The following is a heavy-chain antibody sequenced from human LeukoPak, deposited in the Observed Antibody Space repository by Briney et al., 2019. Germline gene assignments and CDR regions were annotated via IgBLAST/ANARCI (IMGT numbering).Heavy chain of an antibody. Sequence: GGSLRLSCAASGFTFSSYWMSWVRQAPGKGLEWVANIKQDGSEKYYVDSVKGRFTISRDNAKNSVYLQMNRLRGEDTAIYYCARGLATAAAYWGQGTLVTVSS. CDR1: GFTFSSYW. CDR3: ARGLATAAAY. V-gene: IGHV3-7*01. CDR2: IKQDGSEK. J-gene: IGHJ4*02. D-gene: IGHD6-13*01.